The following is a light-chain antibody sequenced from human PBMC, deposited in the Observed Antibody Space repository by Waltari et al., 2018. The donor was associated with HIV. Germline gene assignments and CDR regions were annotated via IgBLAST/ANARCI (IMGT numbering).Light chain of an antibody. V-gene: IGLV2-8*01. J-gene: IGLJ2*01. CDR3: TSYAGRNTFV. Sequence: QSALTQPPSASGSPGPSVTISCTGKTSDVGAYNYVSWYQQHPGKAPNLMIYEVFKRPSGVPDRFSGSKSGNTASLTVSGLQAEDEADYYCTSYAGRNTFVFGGGTKLTVL. CDR1: TSDVGAYNY. CDR2: EVF.